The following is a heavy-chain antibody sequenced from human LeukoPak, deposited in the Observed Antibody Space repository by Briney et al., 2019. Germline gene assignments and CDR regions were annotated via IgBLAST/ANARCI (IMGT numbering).Heavy chain of an antibody. D-gene: IGHD3-22*01. V-gene: IGHV1-2*02. CDR2: INPNSGGT. Sequence: GASVKVSCKASGYTFTSYYIRWVRQAPGQGLEWMGWINPNSGGTNTAQKFQGRVTMTRDTSLSTAYMELSRLRSDDTAVYYCARVNNYYDSSGYLYYFDNWGQGTLVTVSS. CDR1: GYTFTSYY. CDR3: ARVNNYYDSSGYLYYFDN. J-gene: IGHJ4*02.